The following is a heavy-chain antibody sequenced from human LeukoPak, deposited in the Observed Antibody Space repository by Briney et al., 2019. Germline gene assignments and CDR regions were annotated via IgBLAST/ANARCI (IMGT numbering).Heavy chain of an antibody. J-gene: IGHJ6*02. CDR3: ARDRYCSSTSCPYYYYYGMDV. D-gene: IGHD2-2*01. CDR1: GGSISSYY. V-gene: IGHV4-4*07. CDR2: IYTSGST. Sequence: PSETLSLTCTVSGGSISSYYWSWIRQPAGKGLEWIGRIYTSGSTNYNPSPKSRVTMSVDTSKNQFSLKLSSVTAADTAVYYCARDRYCSSTSCPYYYYYGMDVWGQGTTVTVSS.